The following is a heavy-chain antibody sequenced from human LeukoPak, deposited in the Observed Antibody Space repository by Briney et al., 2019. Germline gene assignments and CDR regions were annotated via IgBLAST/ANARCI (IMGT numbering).Heavy chain of an antibody. CDR2: FDLEDGET. V-gene: IGHV1-24*01. CDR3: ATELQYYGSGSYYNGFDY. J-gene: IGHJ4*02. CDR1: GYTLTELS. D-gene: IGHD3-10*01. Sequence: ASVKLSCKVSGYTLTELSMHWVRQAPGKGRELMGGFDLEDGETIYSQKFQGRVTMTADTSTDTAYMELISLRSEDTAVYYCATELQYYGSGSYYNGFDYWGQGTLVTVSS.